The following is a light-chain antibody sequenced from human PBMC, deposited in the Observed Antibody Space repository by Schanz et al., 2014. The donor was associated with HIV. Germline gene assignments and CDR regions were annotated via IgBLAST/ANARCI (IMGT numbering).Light chain of an antibody. J-gene: IGKJ5*01. V-gene: IGKV3-15*01. CDR1: QSVSSN. CDR2: DAS. CDR3: QQYNQWPPIT. Sequence: EVVMTQSPATLSVSPGERATLFCRASQSVSSNLAWYRQKPGQAPKLLIYDASTRVTGIPARFSGSGSGTEFTLTIGALQSGDSAVYYCQQYNQWPPITFGQGTRLEIK.